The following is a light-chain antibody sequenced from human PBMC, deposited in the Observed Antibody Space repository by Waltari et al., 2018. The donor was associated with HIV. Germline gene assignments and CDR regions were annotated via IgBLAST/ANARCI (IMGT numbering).Light chain of an antibody. CDR1: SSNIGKNF. V-gene: IGLV1-51*01. Sequence: KVTISCSGSSSNIGKNFVSWYKQLPGAAPKPLIYDNNKRPSGIPDRFSGSKSGTSATLGITGLQTGDEADYYCGTWDSSLSGVVFGGGTKLTVL. J-gene: IGLJ2*01. CDR3: GTWDSSLSGVV. CDR2: DNN.